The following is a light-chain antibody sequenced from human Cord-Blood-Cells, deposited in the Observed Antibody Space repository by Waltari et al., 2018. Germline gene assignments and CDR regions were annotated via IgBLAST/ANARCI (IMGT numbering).Light chain of an antibody. J-gene: IGLJ2*01. CDR3: AAWDDSLSGVG. CDR1: SSNIGSNT. CDR2: SNN. Sequence: QSVLTQPPAASGTPGQRVTISCSGSSSNIGSNTVNWYQQLPGTAPKLLIYSNNQLPSGVPDPFSGSKSGTSASLSVSGLQSEDEADYYCAAWDDSLSGVGFGGGTKLTVL. V-gene: IGLV1-44*01.